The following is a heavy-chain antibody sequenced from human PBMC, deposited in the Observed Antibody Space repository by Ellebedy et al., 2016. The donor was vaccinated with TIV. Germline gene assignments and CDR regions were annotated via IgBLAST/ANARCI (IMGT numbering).Heavy chain of an antibody. V-gene: IGHV4-4*02. Sequence: SETLSLXXTVSGGSISSNNWWSWVRQPPVKGLEWIGEIYHSGRTNYNPSLKSRVTVSLDKSKTQFSLKLTSVTAADTAVYYCARAIIAPRPYYFDSWGQGALVTVSS. CDR1: GGSISSNNW. CDR2: IYHSGRT. CDR3: ARAIIAPRPYYFDS. J-gene: IGHJ4*02. D-gene: IGHD6-6*01.